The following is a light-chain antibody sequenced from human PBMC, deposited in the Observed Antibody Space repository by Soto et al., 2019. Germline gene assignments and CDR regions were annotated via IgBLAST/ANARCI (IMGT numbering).Light chain of an antibody. J-gene: IGKJ3*01. CDR2: AAS. CDR1: DSIDRY. Sequence: DIQMTQSPSSLSAFVGDTVTINCRATDSIDRYLNWYQQKPGQAPTVLITAASTLESGVPSRFSGSGSGTAFTLTLNNLQPEDFATYYCQRTYNAPFTFGPGTKVSIK. CDR3: QRTYNAPFT. V-gene: IGKV1-39*01.